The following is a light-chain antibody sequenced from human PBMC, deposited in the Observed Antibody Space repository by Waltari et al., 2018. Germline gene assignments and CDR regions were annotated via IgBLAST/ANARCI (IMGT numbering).Light chain of an antibody. Sequence: DIVMTQSPDSLAVSLGERATINCKSSDSVLFSSRNKNHLAWYQQKPGHPPKFLLYWASPRESGVPDRFSGSGSGTDFTLTISSLQAEDVAIYYCQQYYDSPLTFGGGTKVEIK. J-gene: IGKJ4*01. CDR3: QQYYDSPLT. CDR2: WAS. V-gene: IGKV4-1*01. CDR1: DSVLFSSRNKNH.